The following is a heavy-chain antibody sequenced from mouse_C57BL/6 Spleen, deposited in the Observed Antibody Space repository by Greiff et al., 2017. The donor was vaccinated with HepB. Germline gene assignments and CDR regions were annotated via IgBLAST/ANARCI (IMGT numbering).Heavy chain of an antibody. V-gene: IGHV8-8*01. J-gene: IGHJ4*01. Sequence: QVQLKECGPGILQPSQTLSLTCSFSGFSLSTFGMGVGWIRQPSGKGLEWLAHIWWDDDKYYNPALKSRLTISKDTSKNQVFLKIANVDTADTATYYCARMSGTSQLYAMDYWGQGTSVTVSS. D-gene: IGHD3-2*02. CDR3: ARMSGTSQLYAMDY. CDR1: GFSLSTFGMG. CDR2: IWWDDDK.